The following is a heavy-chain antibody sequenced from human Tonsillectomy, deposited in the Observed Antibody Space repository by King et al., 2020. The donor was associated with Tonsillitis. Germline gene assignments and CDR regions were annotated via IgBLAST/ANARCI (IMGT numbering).Heavy chain of an antibody. J-gene: IGHJ4*02. V-gene: IGHV3-33*06. Sequence: GQLVESGGGVVQPGRSLILACAASGFAFSGCCMDWGRQAPGTGVEWVGGIWYCGSNENYYDSVKGRFTISRDNSKNTLYLQMNSLRGEVTAVYYCVKDGPNWGRDFDYWGQGTLVTVSS. CDR2: IWYCGSNE. D-gene: IGHD7-27*01. CDR1: GFAFSGCC. CDR3: VKDGPNWGRDFDY.